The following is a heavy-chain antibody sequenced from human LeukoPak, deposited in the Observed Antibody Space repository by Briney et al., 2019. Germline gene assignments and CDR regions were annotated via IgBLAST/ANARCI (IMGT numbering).Heavy chain of an antibody. J-gene: IGHJ3*02. CDR2: ISWNSGSI. V-gene: IGHV3-9*01. CDR1: GFTFDDYA. CDR3: AKDLVVVTPTTAFDI. D-gene: IGHD2-21*02. Sequence: PGGSLRLSCAASGFTFDDYAMHWVRQAPGKGLEWVSGISWNSGSIGYADSVKGRFTISRDNAKNSLYLQMNSLRAEDTALYYCAKDLVVVTPTTAFDIWGQGTMVTASS.